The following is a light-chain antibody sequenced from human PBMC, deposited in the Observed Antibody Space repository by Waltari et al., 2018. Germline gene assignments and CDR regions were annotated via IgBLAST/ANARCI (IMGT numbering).Light chain of an antibody. CDR3: QVWDSSSDHVV. CDR2: DDS. J-gene: IGLJ2*01. CDR1: DIGYQS. Sequence: SYVLAQPPSVSVAPGVTARITCGGTDIGYQSGRWYQVKAGPAPVVGGADDSDRPSGIPERFSASNSANTATLTISGVEAGDEADYYCQVWDSSSDHVVFGGGTKLTVL. V-gene: IGLV3-21*02.